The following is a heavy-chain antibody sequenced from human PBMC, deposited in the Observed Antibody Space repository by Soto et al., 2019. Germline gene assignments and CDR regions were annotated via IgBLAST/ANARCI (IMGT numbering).Heavy chain of an antibody. Sequence: GESLKISCKGSGYSFTIYWIGWVRQMPGKGLEWMGIIYPGDSDTRYSPSFQGQVTISADKSISTAYLQWSSLKASDTAMYYCARRAAAHHYYYGMDVWGQGTTVTVS. J-gene: IGHJ6*02. V-gene: IGHV5-51*01. CDR3: ARRAAAHHYYYGMDV. CDR1: GYSFTIYW. D-gene: IGHD6-6*01. CDR2: IYPGDSDT.